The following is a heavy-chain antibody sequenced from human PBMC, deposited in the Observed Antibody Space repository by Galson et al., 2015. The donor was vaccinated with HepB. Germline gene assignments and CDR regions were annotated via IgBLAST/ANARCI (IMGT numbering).Heavy chain of an antibody. CDR1: GFTFSSFW. J-gene: IGHJ4*02. CDR3: ARVGATSTTFDY. CDR2: IKEDGSEK. Sequence: SLRLSCAASGFTFSSFWMNWVRQAPGKGLEWVANIKEDGSEKYVDSVRGRFTISRDDAKNSLYLQMNSLRAEDTAVYYCARVGATSTTFDYWGQGTLVTVSS. D-gene: IGHD1-26*01. V-gene: IGHV3-7*03.